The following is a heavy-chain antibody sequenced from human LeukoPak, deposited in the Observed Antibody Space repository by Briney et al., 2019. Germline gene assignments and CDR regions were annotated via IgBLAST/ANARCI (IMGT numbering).Heavy chain of an antibody. Sequence: VASVKVSCKASGYTFTGYYMHWVRQAPGQGLEWMGWINSDSGGTNYAQKFQGRVTMTRDTSTSTAYMELSSLRSDDTAFYYCARDTITVTTPYFDYWGQGTLVTVPS. CDR1: GYTFTGYY. D-gene: IGHD4-17*01. CDR3: ARDTITVTTPYFDY. J-gene: IGHJ4*02. V-gene: IGHV1-2*02. CDR2: INSDSGGT.